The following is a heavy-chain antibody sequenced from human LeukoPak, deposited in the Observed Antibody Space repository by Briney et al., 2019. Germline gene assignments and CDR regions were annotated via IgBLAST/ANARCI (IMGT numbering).Heavy chain of an antibody. CDR1: GGTFSSYA. J-gene: IGHJ4*02. CDR3: ARVPRDSSGYYRRLAY. Sequence: GASVKVSCKASGGTFSSYAISWVRQAPGQGLEWMGGIIPIFGTANYAQKFQGRVTITADESTSTAYMELSSLRSEDTAVYYCARVPRDSSGYYRRLAYWGQGTLVTVSS. D-gene: IGHD3-22*01. CDR2: IIPIFGTA. V-gene: IGHV1-69*13.